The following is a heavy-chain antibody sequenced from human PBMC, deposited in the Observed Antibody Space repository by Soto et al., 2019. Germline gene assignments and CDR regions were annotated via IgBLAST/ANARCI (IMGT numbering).Heavy chain of an antibody. J-gene: IGHJ4*02. D-gene: IGHD6-13*01. Sequence: QVQLVQSGAEVRESGASVKVSCKASGYTFTSHGISWVRQAPGEGLEWMGWISPYNVDTNNAQKFQGRVTMTTDTPTNTGFMELRRLTSDDTAVYYCARGGISSSEGLDYWGQGTLVTVSS. CDR2: ISPYNVDT. CDR3: ARGGISSSEGLDY. CDR1: GYTFTSHG. V-gene: IGHV1-18*01.